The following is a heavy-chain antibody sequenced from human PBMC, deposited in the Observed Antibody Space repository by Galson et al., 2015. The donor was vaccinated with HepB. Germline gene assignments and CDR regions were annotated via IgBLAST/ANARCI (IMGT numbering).Heavy chain of an antibody. D-gene: IGHD1-14*01. CDR3: ARAVTGRYFDL. CDR2: INAGNGNT. CDR1: GYTFTSYA. J-gene: IGHJ2*01. V-gene: IGHV1-3*01. Sequence: SVKVSCKTSGYTFTSYAMHWVRQAPGQRLEWMGWINAGNGNTKYSQKFQGRVTITRDTSASTAYMELSSLRSEDTAVYYCARAVTGRYFDLWGRGTLVTVSS.